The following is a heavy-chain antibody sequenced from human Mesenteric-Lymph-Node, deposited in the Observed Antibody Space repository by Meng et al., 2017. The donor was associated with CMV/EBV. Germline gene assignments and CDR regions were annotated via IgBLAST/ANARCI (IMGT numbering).Heavy chain of an antibody. CDR3: ARAQNDRGYCRSTSCFNYFDS. D-gene: IGHD2-2*01. Sequence: SETLSLTCTVSGGSISSYYWSWIRQPPGKGLEWIGYIYDSGSTNYNPSLKSRVTISVDTSKNQFSLRLSSVTAADTAVYSCARAQNDRGYCRSTSCFNYFDSWGQGTLVTVSS. J-gene: IGHJ4*02. CDR1: GGSISSYY. CDR2: IYDSGST. V-gene: IGHV4-59*01.